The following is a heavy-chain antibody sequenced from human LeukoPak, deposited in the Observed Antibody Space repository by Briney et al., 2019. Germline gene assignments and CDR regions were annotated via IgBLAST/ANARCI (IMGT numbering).Heavy chain of an antibody. CDR1: GGSISSYY. CDR3: ARDRYRYCSSTSCYSYYYYYGMDV. CDR2: IYTSGST. V-gene: IGHV4-4*07. J-gene: IGHJ6*02. D-gene: IGHD2-2*02. Sequence: SETLSLTCTVSGGSISSYYWSWIRQPAGKGLEWIGRIYTSGSTNYNPSLESRVIMSVDTSKNQFSLKLSSVTAADTAVYYCARDRYRYCSSTSCYSYYYYYGMDVWGQGTTVTVSS.